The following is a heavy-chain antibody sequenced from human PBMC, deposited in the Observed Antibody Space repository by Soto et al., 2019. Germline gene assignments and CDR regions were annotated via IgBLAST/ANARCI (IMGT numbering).Heavy chain of an antibody. CDR2: TSGSGDTT. D-gene: IGHD5-12*01. J-gene: IGHJ4*02. CDR3: AKMVHGGYVSYFDS. CDR1: GFTVTSYA. Sequence: PGWSLRISSEASGFTVTSYAMSGVRQAPGKGLEWVSATSGSGDTTYYEDSVKGRFTISRDNSEKRLYLQMNSLRAEDTAVYYCAKMVHGGYVSYFDSWGQGTLVTVSS. V-gene: IGHV3-23*01.